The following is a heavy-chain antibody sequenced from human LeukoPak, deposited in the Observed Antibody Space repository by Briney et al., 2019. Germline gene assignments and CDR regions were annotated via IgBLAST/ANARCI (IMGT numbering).Heavy chain of an antibody. J-gene: IGHJ6*03. D-gene: IGHD5-12*01. CDR1: GFTFSSYA. CDR3: AKRGAIVATIYYYYMDV. Sequence: PGGSLRLSCAASGFTFSSYAMSWVRQAPGKGLEWVSAISGSGGSTYYADSVKGRFTISRDNSKNTLYLQMNSLRAEDTAVYYCAKRGAIVATIYYYYMDVWGKGTTVTVSS. V-gene: IGHV3-23*01. CDR2: ISGSGGST.